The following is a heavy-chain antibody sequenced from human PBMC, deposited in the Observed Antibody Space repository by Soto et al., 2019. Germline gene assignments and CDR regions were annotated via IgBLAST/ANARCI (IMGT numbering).Heavy chain of an antibody. CDR1: GGTFSSYA. CDR3: AGPTMPAVALNWFDP. V-gene: IGHV1-69*12. D-gene: IGHD2-2*01. Sequence: QVQLVQSGAEVKKPGSSVKVSCKASGGTFSSYAISWVRQAPGQGLEWMGGIIPIFGTANYAQKFQGRVTLTAHDPTSTAYRELSSLRSEDTAVYYCAGPTMPAVALNWFDPWGQGTLVTVSS. J-gene: IGHJ5*02. CDR2: IIPIFGTA.